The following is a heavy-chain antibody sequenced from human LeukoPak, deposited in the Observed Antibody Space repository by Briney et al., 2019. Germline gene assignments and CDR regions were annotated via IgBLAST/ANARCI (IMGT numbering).Heavy chain of an antibody. J-gene: IGHJ5*02. CDR3: ARDLVGATAS. D-gene: IGHD1-26*01. Sequence: GGSLRLSCAASGFTFDDYGMTWVRQAPGKGLEWVAGINGNGDMTGYADSVKGRFTISRDNAKNSLYLQMNSLRDEDTAVYYCARDLVGATASWGQGTLVTVSS. V-gene: IGHV3-20*04. CDR2: INGNGDMT. CDR1: GFTFDDYG.